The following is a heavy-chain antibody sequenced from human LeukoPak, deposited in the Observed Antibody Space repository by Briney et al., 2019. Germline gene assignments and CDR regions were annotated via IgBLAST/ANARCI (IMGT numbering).Heavy chain of an antibody. J-gene: IGHJ4*02. CDR1: GFTFNSYT. Sequence: GGSLRLSCAASGFTFNSYTMSWVRQAPGKGLEWVSAISDSGYSTYYADSVKGRFTISRDNSKNTLYLQMNSLRAEDTAVYYCAKDDYYDTSGYRDWGQGTLVTVSS. V-gene: IGHV3-23*01. CDR2: ISDSGYST. D-gene: IGHD3-22*01. CDR3: AKDDYYDTSGYRD.